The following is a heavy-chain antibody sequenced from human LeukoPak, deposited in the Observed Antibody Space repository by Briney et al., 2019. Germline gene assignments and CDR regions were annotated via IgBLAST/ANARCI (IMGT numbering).Heavy chain of an antibody. V-gene: IGHV3-23*01. CDR1: GFTFSSYA. CDR3: AKGYTDFDH. J-gene: IGHJ4*02. D-gene: IGHD5-18*01. CDR2: ISGSGGST. Sequence: VGSLRLSCAASGFTFSSYAMGWVRQAPGKGLEWVSGISGSGGSTYYADSVKGRFTISRDNSKNTLYLQMNSLRVEDTAVYYCAKGYTDFDHWGQGTLVTVSS.